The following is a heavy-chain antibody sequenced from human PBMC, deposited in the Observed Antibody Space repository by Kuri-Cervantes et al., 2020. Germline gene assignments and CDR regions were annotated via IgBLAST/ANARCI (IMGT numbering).Heavy chain of an antibody. CDR1: GGSISSYY. Sequence: GSLRLSCTVSGGSISSYYWSWIRQPPGKGLEWIGEINHSGSTNYNPSLKSRVTISVDTSKNQFSLKLSSVTAADTAVYYCARGGEWELTTPGDDAFDIWGQGTMVTVSS. J-gene: IGHJ3*02. CDR3: ARGGEWELTTPGDDAFDI. V-gene: IGHV4-34*01. D-gene: IGHD1-26*01. CDR2: INHSGST.